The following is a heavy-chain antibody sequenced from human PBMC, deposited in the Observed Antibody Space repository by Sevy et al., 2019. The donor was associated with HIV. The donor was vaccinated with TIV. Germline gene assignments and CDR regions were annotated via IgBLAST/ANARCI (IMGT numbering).Heavy chain of an antibody. CDR3: ARGRSGGDYVFFDY. CDR2: IWYDGSNK. V-gene: IGHV3-33*01. CDR1: GFTFSSYG. J-gene: IGHJ4*02. D-gene: IGHD1-26*01. Sequence: GGSLRLSCAASGFTFSSYGMHWVRQAPGKGLEWVEVIWYDGSNKYYADSVKGRFTISRDNSKNTLYLQMNSLRAEDTAVYYCARGRSGGDYVFFDYWGQGTLVTVSS.